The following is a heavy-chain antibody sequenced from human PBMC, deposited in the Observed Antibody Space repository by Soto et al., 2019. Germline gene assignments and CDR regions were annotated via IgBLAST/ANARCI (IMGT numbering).Heavy chain of an antibody. CDR2: ISYDGSNK. CDR3: VRFPFFDTSDQGY. CDR1: GFTFSTYD. Sequence: GGSLRLSCAASGFTFSTYDMRWVRQAPGKGLEWVAVISYDGSNKYYADSVKGRFTISRDNSKNTLYLQMNSLRAEDTAVYYCVRFPFFDTSDQGYWGQGTLVTVSS. V-gene: IGHV3-30*03. D-gene: IGHD3-22*01. J-gene: IGHJ4*02.